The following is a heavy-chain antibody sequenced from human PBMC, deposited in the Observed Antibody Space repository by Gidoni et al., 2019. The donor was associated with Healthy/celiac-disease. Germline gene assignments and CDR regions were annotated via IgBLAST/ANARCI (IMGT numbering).Heavy chain of an antibody. CDR2: IYYSGST. V-gene: IGHV4-59*01. D-gene: IGHD4-17*01. Sequence: QVQLQESGPGLVTPSETLSLTCTVSGGSISSYYWSWFRQPPGKGLEWIGYIYYSGSTNYNPSLKSRVTISVDTSKNQFSLKLSSVTAADTAVYYCARGSDGDLDYWGQGTLVTVSS. CDR3: ARGSDGDLDY. CDR1: GGSISSYY. J-gene: IGHJ4*02.